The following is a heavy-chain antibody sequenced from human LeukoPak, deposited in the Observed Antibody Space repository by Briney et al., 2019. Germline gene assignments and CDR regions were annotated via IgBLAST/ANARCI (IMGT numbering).Heavy chain of an antibody. J-gene: IGHJ5*02. D-gene: IGHD2-15*01. CDR3: ARERAVAATPRFPKGWFDP. Sequence: SETLFLTCTVSGGSISSSNYYWGWIRQPPGKGLECIGSIYYSGSTYYNPSLKSRVTISVDTSKNQFSLKLSSVTAADTAVYYCARERAVAATPRFPKGWFDPWGQGTLVTVSS. V-gene: IGHV4-39*02. CDR1: GGSISSSNYY. CDR2: IYYSGST.